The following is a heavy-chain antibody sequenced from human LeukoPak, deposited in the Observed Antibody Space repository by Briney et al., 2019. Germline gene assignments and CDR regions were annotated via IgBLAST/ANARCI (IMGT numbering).Heavy chain of an antibody. V-gene: IGHV3-48*01. CDR3: ARSGSVAVAEGLFDY. CDR2: ISSSSSTI. CDR1: GFTFSSYS. D-gene: IGHD6-19*01. Sequence: GGSLRLSCAASGFTFSSYSMNGVRQAPGKGLEWVSYISSSSSTIYYADSVKGRFTIPGDNAKNSLYLQMNSLRAEDTAVYYCARSGSVAVAEGLFDYWGQGTLVTVSS. J-gene: IGHJ4*02.